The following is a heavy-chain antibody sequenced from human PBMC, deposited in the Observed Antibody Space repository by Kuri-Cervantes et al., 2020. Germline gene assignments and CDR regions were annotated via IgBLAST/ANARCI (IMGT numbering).Heavy chain of an antibody. D-gene: IGHD6-13*01. CDR1: GGSISSSSYY. Sequence: GSLRLSCTVSGGSISSSSYYWGWIRQPPGKGLEWIGSIYYSGSTYYNPSLKSRVTISVDTSKNQFSLKLSSVTAADTAVYYCARLSLGPGAAAGPIYYYYGMDVWAKGPRSPSP. V-gene: IGHV4-39*01. J-gene: IGHJ6*02. CDR3: ARLSLGPGAAAGPIYYYYGMDV. CDR2: IYYSGST.